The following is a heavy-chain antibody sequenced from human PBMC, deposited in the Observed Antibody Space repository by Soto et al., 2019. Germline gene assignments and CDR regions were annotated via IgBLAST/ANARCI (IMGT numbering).Heavy chain of an antibody. CDR1: GGSITSGGYS. Sequence: PSETLSLTCTVSGGSITSGGYSWSWIRQSPGQGLEWIGYIYQSGSAFYNPSLKTRATILVDRSKNQFSLNLTSVTAADAAVYYCARAFYGADLRGQGTTVTVSS. V-gene: IGHV4-30-2*06. J-gene: IGHJ6*02. CDR3: ARAFYGADL. CDR2: IYQSGSA.